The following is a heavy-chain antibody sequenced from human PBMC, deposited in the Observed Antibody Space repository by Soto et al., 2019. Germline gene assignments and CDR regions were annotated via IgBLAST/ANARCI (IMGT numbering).Heavy chain of an antibody. D-gene: IGHD3-10*01. V-gene: IGHV4-59*01. CDR1: GVSISSYY. J-gene: IGHJ6*03. Sequence: SETLSLTCTVSGVSISSYYWSWIRQPPGRGLEWIGYIYYSGSTNYNPSLKSRVTISVDTSKNQFSLKLSSVTAADTAVYYCARGMVRGVISYYYYYMDVWGKGTTVTVSS. CDR2: IYYSGST. CDR3: ARGMVRGVISYYYYYMDV.